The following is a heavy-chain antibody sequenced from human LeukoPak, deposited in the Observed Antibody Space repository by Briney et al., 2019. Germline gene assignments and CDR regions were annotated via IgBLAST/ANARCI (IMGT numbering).Heavy chain of an antibody. V-gene: IGHV4-31*11. CDR2: IYYSGST. CDR1: GGSFSGYY. J-gene: IGHJ3*02. CDR3: ARGQLRYFDWLGFAFDI. D-gene: IGHD3-9*01. Sequence: SETLSLTCAVYGGSFSGYYWSWIRQHPGKGLEWIGYIYYSGSTYYNPSLKSRVTISVDTSKNQFSLKLSSVTAADTAVYYCARGQLRYFDWLGFAFDIWGQGTMVTVSS.